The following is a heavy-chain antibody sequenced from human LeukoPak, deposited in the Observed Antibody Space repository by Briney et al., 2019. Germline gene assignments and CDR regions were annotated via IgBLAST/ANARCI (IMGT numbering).Heavy chain of an antibody. CDR1: GGSFSGYY. J-gene: IGHJ4*02. CDR2: INHSGST. D-gene: IGHD2-2*01. Sequence: PSETLSLTCAVYGGSFSGYYWSWIRQPPGKGLEWVGQINHSGSTDYNTSPMSRGTILVDTDENHFSLLMSTVTAADTAVFYCDSCPYCSSTSCYDVFDYWGQGTLVTVSS. V-gene: IGHV4-34*01. CDR3: DSCPYCSSTSCYDVFDY.